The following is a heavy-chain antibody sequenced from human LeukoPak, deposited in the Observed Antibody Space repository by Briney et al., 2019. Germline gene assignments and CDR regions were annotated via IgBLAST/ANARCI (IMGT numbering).Heavy chain of an antibody. CDR3: ARVSGIATVLDY. Sequence: ASVRVSCKASGYTFTGYYMHWVRQAPGQGLEWMGWINPNSGGTNYAQKFQGRVTMTRDTSISTAYMELSRLRSDDTAVYYCARVSGIATVLDYWGQGTLVTVPS. V-gene: IGHV1-2*02. D-gene: IGHD6-13*01. CDR2: INPNSGGT. J-gene: IGHJ4*02. CDR1: GYTFTGYY.